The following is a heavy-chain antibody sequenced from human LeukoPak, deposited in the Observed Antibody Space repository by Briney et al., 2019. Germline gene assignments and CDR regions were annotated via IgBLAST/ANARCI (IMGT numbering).Heavy chain of an antibody. CDR1: GGSISSYY. D-gene: IGHD3-22*01. V-gene: IGHV4-59*01. J-gene: IGHJ1*01. CDR3: AKDPTAPDYYDSSPLPGYFQH. CDR2: IYYSGST. Sequence: SETLSLTCTVSGGSISSYYWSWIRQPPGKGLEWIGYIYYSGSTNYNPSLKSRVTISVDTSKNQFSLKLSSVTAADTAVYYCAKDPTAPDYYDSSPLPGYFQHWGQGTLVTVSS.